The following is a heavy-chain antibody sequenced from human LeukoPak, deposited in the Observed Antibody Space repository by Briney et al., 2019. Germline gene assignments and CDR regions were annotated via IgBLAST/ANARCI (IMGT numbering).Heavy chain of an antibody. J-gene: IGHJ6*03. CDR3: ARNGQQLVKNYYYYYMDV. CDR2: MYYSGST. Sequence: PSETLSLTCTVSGGSISSSSYFWGWIRQPPGKGLEWIGSMYYSGSTHYNPSLKSRVTMSVDTSKNQFSLKVSSVTAADTAVYYCARNGQQLVKNYYYYYMDVWGKGTTVTVSS. D-gene: IGHD6-13*01. V-gene: IGHV4-39*07. CDR1: GGSISSSSYF.